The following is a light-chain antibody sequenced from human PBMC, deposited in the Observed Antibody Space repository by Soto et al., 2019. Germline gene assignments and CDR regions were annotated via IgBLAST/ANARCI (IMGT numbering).Light chain of an antibody. CDR2: GAS. CDR3: QEPYTAPLS. CDR1: QSIGTY. J-gene: IGKJ4*01. Sequence: DIQMTQSPSSLSASVGDRVTITCRASQSIGTYLNWYQQTPGKAPHLLILGASTLQSGVPSGFMGYGSGTEFTLSIRSLQPEDFAPYYCQEPYTAPLSFAGGT. V-gene: IGKV1-39*01.